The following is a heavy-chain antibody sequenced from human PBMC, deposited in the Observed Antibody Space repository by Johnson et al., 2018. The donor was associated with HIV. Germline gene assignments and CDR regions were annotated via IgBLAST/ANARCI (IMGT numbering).Heavy chain of an antibody. CDR2: ISYDGSIK. CDR1: GFTFSSYG. V-gene: IGHV3-30*03. D-gene: IGHD3-10*01. Sequence: QVQLVESGGGVVQPGRSLRLSCAASGFTFSSYGMHWVRQAPGKGLEWVALISYDGSIKYFADSVKGRFTISRDNSKNTLHLQMNSLRPEDTAVYYCARNSGNGLGLRGDAFDMWGQGTMVTVSS. CDR3: ARNSGNGLGLRGDAFDM. J-gene: IGHJ3*02.